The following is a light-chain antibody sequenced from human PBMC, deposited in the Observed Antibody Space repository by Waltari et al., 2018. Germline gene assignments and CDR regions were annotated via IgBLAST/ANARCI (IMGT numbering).Light chain of an antibody. J-gene: IGLJ2*01. CDR3: SSYISSDTLEL. Sequence: HSALTQPASVSGSPGQSITISCPGTSSYVGGYNYVSCYQQHPGKAPKLMIFDVSNRPSGVSNRFSGSKSGNTASLTVSGLQAEDEADYYCSSYISSDTLELFGGGTSLTVL. CDR2: DVS. V-gene: IGLV2-14*03. CDR1: SSYVGGYNY.